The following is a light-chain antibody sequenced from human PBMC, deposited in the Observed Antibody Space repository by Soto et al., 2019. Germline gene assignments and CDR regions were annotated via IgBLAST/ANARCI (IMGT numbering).Light chain of an antibody. CDR2: GAS. CDR1: QSVSSSSY. V-gene: IGKV3-20*01. J-gene: IGKJ2*01. CDR3: HQYGSSRSST. Sequence: ESVLTPSPGTLSLSPGERATLSCRASQSVSSSSYLAWYQQKPGQAPRLLIYGASSRATGIPDSFNGSRSGTDFTITICRLEPEDFAVYYCHQYGSSRSSTFGRGTKLEIK.